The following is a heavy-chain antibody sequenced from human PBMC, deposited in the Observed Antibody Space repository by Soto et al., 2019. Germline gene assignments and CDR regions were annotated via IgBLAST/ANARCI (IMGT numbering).Heavy chain of an antibody. V-gene: IGHV3-15*01. CDR3: TTDDPINRY. CDR2: IKSKIDGGTT. CDR1: GFTFSNAW. Sequence: XVSLGLSCAASGFTFSNAWMSWVRQAPGKGLEWVGRIKSKIDGGTTDYAAPVKGRFTISRDDSKDTLYLQMNSLKTEDTAVYYCTTDDPINRYWGQGTLVTVSS. J-gene: IGHJ4*02.